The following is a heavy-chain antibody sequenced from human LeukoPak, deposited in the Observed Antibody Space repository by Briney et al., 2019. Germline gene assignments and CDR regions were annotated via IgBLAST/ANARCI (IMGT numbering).Heavy chain of an antibody. V-gene: IGHV3-23*01. J-gene: IGHJ6*03. CDR3: ARSLRVRGVPDYMDV. CDR1: GFTFSIYG. Sequence: PGGSLRLSCAASGFTFSIYGMGWVRQAPGKGLEWVSSISDNGGNTYYADSAKGRFTISRDNSKNMLYLQMNSLGAEDTAVYYCARSLRVRGVPDYMDVWGKGTTVTISS. D-gene: IGHD3-10*01. CDR2: ISDNGGNT.